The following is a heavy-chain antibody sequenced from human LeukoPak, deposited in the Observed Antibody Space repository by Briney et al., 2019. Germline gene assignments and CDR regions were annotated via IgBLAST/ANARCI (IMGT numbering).Heavy chain of an antibody. D-gene: IGHD5-18*01. J-gene: IGHJ4*02. Sequence: AGSLRLSCAASGFTFSSYWMSWVRQAPGKGLEWVANIKKDGSEKYYVDSVKGRFTISRDNAKKSLYLQMNSLGAEDTAVYYCARHLSGITGYTYGRGIDYWGQGTLLTVSS. CDR1: GFTFSSYW. CDR2: IKKDGSEK. V-gene: IGHV3-7*01. CDR3: ARHLSGITGYTYGRGIDY.